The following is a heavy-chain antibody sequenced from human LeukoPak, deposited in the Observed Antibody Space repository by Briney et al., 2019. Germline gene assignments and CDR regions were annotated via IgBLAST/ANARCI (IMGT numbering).Heavy chain of an antibody. Sequence: ALVKVSCKASGGTFSSYAISWVRQAPGQGLEWMGEIIPIFGTANYAQKFQGRVTITADESTSTAYMGLSSLRSEDTAVYYCARGAPDLYYYSYMDVWGKGTTVTISS. CDR2: IIPIFGTA. CDR3: ARGAPDLYYYSYMDV. J-gene: IGHJ6*03. V-gene: IGHV1-69*13. CDR1: GGTFSSYA.